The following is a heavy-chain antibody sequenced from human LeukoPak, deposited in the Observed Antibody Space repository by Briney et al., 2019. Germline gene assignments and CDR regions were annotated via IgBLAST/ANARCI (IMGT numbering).Heavy chain of an antibody. J-gene: IGHJ6*02. CDR1: GFTFSSYE. CDR3: THYGDYEVTGMDV. D-gene: IGHD4-17*01. CDR2: ISSSGSTI. V-gene: IGHV3-48*03. Sequence: PGGSLRLSCAASGFTFSSYEMNWVRQAPGKGLEWASYISSSGSTIYYADSVKGRFTISRDNAKNSLYLQMNSLRAEDTAVYYCTHYGDYEVTGMDVWGQGTTVTVSS.